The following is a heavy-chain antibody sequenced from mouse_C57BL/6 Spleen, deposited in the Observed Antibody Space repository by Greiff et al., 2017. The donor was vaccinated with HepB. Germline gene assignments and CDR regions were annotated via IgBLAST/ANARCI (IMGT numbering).Heavy chain of an antibody. CDR3: TSGSFITTVVPYYFDD. Sequence: EVQRQESGAELVRPGASVKLSCTASGFNIKDYYMHWVKQGPEQGLEWIGRIGPEDGDIEYAPTLKGKATMTADTSSNTAYLQLSSLTSEDTAVYSWTSGSFITTVVPYYFDDWGQGTTLTVSS. D-gene: IGHD1-1*01. CDR2: IGPEDGDI. V-gene: IGHV14-1*01. J-gene: IGHJ2*01. CDR1: GFNIKDYY.